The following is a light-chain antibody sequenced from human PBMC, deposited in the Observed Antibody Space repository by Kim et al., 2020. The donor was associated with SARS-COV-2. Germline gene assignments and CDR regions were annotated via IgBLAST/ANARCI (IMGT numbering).Light chain of an antibody. CDR3: QAWDSSNVV. CDR2: QDS. V-gene: IGLV3-1*01. CDR1: KLEDKY. J-gene: IGLJ2*01. Sequence: PGQTSRPTCAEDKLEDKYACWYQQKPGQSPVLVIYQDSKRPSGIPERFSGSNSGNTATLTISGTQAMDEADYYCQAWDSSNVVFGGGTQLTVL.